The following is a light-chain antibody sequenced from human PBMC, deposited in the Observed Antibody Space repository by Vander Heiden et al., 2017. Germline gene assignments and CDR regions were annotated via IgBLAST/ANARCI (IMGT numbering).Light chain of an antibody. CDR2: DDR. V-gene: IGLV3-21*02. J-gene: IGLJ3*02. Sequence: SYVLTQPPSVSVAPGQTARITCGGNNIGSKNVNWYQQKPGQAPVLIVNDDRDRPSGIPERISGSNSGNTATRTISRVEAGDEADYYCQVWDRSSDHRVFGGGTKLTVL. CDR3: QVWDRSSDHRV. CDR1: NIGSKN.